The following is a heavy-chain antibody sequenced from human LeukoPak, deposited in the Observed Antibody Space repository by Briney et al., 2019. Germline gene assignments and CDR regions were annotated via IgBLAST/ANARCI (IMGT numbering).Heavy chain of an antibody. CDR3: ARDGKGSTYYYGSGSYYAYPKYPQPLYYYYGMDV. J-gene: IGHJ6*02. Sequence: PSETLSLTCTVSGGSISISNYYWGWIRQPPGKGLEWIGTVYYTGSTYYHPSLKSRVTMSVDTSNNQFSLKLSSVTAADTAVYYCARDGKGSTYYYGSGSYYAYPKYPQPLYYYYGMDVWGQGTTVTVSS. CDR1: GGSISISNYY. CDR2: VYYTGST. D-gene: IGHD3-10*01. V-gene: IGHV4-39*07.